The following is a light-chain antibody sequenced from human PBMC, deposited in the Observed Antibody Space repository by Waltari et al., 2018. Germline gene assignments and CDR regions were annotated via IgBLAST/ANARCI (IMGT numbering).Light chain of an antibody. CDR2: ANV. CDR3: QSYDRRLEVI. CDR1: TSNIGAPYD. J-gene: IGLJ2*01. V-gene: IGLV1-40*01. Sequence: QSVLTQPPSVSGAPGQRVTISCSGSTSNIGAPYDVHWYQQHPGTAPKLLSFANVHRPSGVPDRFSCSKSGTSASLAITGLQAEDEADYYCQSYDRRLEVIFGGGTKLAVL.